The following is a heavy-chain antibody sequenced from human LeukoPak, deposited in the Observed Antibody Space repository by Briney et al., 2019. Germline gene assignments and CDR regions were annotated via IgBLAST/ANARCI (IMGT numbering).Heavy chain of an antibody. CDR3: ARDSLHDYGGKAIGVY. V-gene: IGHV1-2*02. CDR2: INPNSGVT. D-gene: IGHD4-23*01. CDR1: RYTFTGYY. Sequence: GASVKVSCKASRYTFTGYYMHWVRQAPGQGLEWMGWINPNSGVTDYAQNFQGRVTMTRDTSISTAYMELSSLRSEDTAVYYCARDSLHDYGGKAIGVYWGQGTLVTVSS. J-gene: IGHJ4*02.